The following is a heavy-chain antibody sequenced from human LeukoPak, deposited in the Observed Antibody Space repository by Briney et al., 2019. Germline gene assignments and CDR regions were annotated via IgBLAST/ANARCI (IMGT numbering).Heavy chain of an antibody. J-gene: IGHJ5*02. Sequence: PSETLSLTCTVSGGSISSFFWSWIRQPPGKGLEWIGEINHSGSTNYNPSLKSRVTISVDTSKNQFSLKLSSVTAADTAVYYCARRARGSGISRKNWFDPWGQGTLVTVSS. V-gene: IGHV4-34*01. D-gene: IGHD1-26*01. CDR2: INHSGST. CDR1: GGSISSFF. CDR3: ARRARGSGISRKNWFDP.